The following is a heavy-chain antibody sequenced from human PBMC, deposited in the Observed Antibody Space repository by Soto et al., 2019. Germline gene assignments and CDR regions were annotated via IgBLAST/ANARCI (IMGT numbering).Heavy chain of an antibody. D-gene: IGHD3-22*01. J-gene: IGHJ1*01. V-gene: IGHV3-30*18. CDR1: GFTFSSYG. CDR2: ISYDGSNK. CDR3: AKDWNYYDSSGYYQYFQH. Sequence: GGSLRLSCAASGFTFSSYGMHWVRQAPGKGLEWVAVISYDGSNKYYADSVKGRFTISRDNSKNTLYLQMNSLRAEDTAVYYCAKDWNYYDSSGYYQYFQHWGQGTLVTVSS.